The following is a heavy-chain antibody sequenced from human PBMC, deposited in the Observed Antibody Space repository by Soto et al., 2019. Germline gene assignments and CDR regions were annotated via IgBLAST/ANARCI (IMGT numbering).Heavy chain of an antibody. CDR1: GYTFTSYG. J-gene: IGHJ4*02. CDR2: ISAYNGNT. D-gene: IGHD6-25*01. V-gene: IGHV1-18*01. Sequence: GASGKVSCKASGYTFTSYGISWVRQAPGQGLEWMGWISAYNGNTNYAQKLQGRVTMTTDTSTSTAYMELRSLRSDDTAVYYCAIWAIGSGSYVGYSAYWGQGTLVTASS. CDR3: AIWAIGSGSYVGYSAY.